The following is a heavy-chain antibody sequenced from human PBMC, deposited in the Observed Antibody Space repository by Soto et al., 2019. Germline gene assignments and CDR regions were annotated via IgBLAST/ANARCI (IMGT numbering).Heavy chain of an antibody. V-gene: IGHV4-59*01. D-gene: IGHD3-3*01. CDR3: ARARKATYITGGFDS. Sequence: WETLSLTCFVSGGSITSYHWSWIWQFPGKGLEYIAYSSYGGITNLNGALNGRVTMSIDTSKNQFSLKATSLTAADTAVYYCARARKATYITGGFDSWGQGTLVTVSS. CDR1: GGSITSYH. CDR2: SSYGGIT. J-gene: IGHJ4*02.